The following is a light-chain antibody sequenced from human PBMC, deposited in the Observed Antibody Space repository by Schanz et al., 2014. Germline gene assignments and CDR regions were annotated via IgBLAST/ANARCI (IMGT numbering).Light chain of an antibody. V-gene: IGKV1-39*01. CDR3: QQYNVISGT. J-gene: IGKJ2*01. Sequence: DIHMTQSPSSLSPSVGDRVTITCRSSQSIGKYVNWHQQTPGKAPRLLIYAASTLQSGVPSRFSASGSGTEFTLAISGPQPDDFANYYCQQYNVISGTFGQGTKLEIK. CDR1: QSIGKY. CDR2: AAS.